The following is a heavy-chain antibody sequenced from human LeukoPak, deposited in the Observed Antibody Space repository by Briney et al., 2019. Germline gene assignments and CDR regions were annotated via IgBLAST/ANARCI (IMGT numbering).Heavy chain of an antibody. V-gene: IGHV1-69*13. CDR2: IIPIFGTA. Sequence: SVKVSCKASGGTFSSYAISWVRQAPGQELEWMGGIIPIFGTANYAQKFQGRVTITADESTSTAYMELSSLRSEDTAVYYCARAYSVNSSGWYLAFDIWGQGTMVTVSS. D-gene: IGHD6-19*01. CDR3: ARAYSVNSSGWYLAFDI. J-gene: IGHJ3*02. CDR1: GGTFSSYA.